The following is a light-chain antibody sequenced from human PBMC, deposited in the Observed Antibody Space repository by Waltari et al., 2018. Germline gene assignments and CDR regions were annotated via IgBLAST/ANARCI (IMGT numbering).Light chain of an antibody. Sequence: QTVVTQEPSLSVSPGGTVTITCALSSRSVASTSSASWYQQTPGQAPRTLVYKISNRSSGVPDRFSCSMLGNKAALTITGAQAEDESDYYCVLYMGSGIWVFGGGTKLTVL. CDR2: KIS. CDR3: VLYMGSGIWV. V-gene: IGLV8-61*01. J-gene: IGLJ3*02. CDR1: SRSVASTSS.